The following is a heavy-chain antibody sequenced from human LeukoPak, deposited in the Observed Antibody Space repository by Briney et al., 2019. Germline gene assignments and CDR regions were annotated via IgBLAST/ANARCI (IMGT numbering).Heavy chain of an antibody. CDR3: ARAGSARSSNWFDP. Sequence: VSVKVSCKASGYTFTSYGISWVRQAPGQGLEWMGWISAYNGNTNYAQKLQGRVTMTTDTSTSTAYMELSRLRSDDTAVYYCARAGSARSSNWFDPWGQGTLVTVSS. CDR1: GYTFTSYG. CDR2: ISAYNGNT. J-gene: IGHJ5*02. V-gene: IGHV1-18*01. D-gene: IGHD3-10*01.